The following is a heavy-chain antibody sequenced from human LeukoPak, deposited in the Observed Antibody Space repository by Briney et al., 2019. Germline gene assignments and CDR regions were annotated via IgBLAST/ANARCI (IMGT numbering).Heavy chain of an antibody. J-gene: IGHJ4*02. D-gene: IGHD1-26*01. CDR3: AKDGVVGATAWFFDY. Sequence: GGSLRLSCAASGFTFSSYGMHWVRQAPGKGLEWVAVISYDGSNKYYADSVKGRFTISRDNSKNTLYLQMNSLRAEDTAVYYCAKDGVVGATAWFFDYWGQGTLVTVSS. V-gene: IGHV3-30*18. CDR1: GFTFSSYG. CDR2: ISYDGSNK.